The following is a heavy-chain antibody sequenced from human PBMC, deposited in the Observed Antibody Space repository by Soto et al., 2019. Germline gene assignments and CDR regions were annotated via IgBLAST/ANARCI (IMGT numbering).Heavy chain of an antibody. V-gene: IGHV3-7*01. D-gene: IGHD1-1*01. Sequence: EVPLVESGGGLVQPGGSLRLSCAASGYTFSSYWMSWVRQAPGKGLEWVANIKQDGSEKYYVDSVKGRFTISRDNAKNSLYLQMNSLRAEDTAVYYCARLGATGTYYYYYGMDVWGQGTTVTVSS. CDR1: GYTFSSYW. CDR2: IKQDGSEK. J-gene: IGHJ6*02. CDR3: ARLGATGTYYYYYGMDV.